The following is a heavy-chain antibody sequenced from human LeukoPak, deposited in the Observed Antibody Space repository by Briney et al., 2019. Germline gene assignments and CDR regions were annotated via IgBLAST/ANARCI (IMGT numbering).Heavy chain of an antibody. CDR3: ARATLDN. CDR2: IYSGGST. CDR1: GFTVSNNY. V-gene: IGHV3-53*01. Sequence: GGSLRLSCAASGFTVSNNYISWVRQAPGKGLEWVAVIYSGGSTKYADSVKARFTISRDNSKNTVYLQMNSLRADDTTVYYCARATLDNWGQGTLVTVSS. J-gene: IGHJ4*02.